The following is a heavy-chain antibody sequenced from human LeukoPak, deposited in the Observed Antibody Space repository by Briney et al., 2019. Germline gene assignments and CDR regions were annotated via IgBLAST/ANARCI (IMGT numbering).Heavy chain of an antibody. Sequence: GGSLRLSCAASGFTFSDYYMSWIRQAPGKGLEWVSYISSSSSYTNYADSVKGRFTISRDNAKNSLYLQMNSLRAEDTAVYYCARDFGSSFGVLFSPADYWGQGTLVTVSS. V-gene: IGHV3-11*06. D-gene: IGHD3-10*01. J-gene: IGHJ4*02. CDR1: GFTFSDYY. CDR2: ISSSSSYT. CDR3: ARDFGSSFGVLFSPADY.